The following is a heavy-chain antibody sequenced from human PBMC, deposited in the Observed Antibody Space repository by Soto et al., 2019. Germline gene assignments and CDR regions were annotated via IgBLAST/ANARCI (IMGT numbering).Heavy chain of an antibody. CDR1: GGSISSYY. Sequence: SETLSLTCTVSGGSISSYYWSWIRQPPGKGLEWIGYIYYSGSTNYNPSLKSRVTISVDTSKNQFSLKLSSVTAADTAVYYCARGSGITMVRGVTLDYWGQGTLVTVSS. J-gene: IGHJ4*02. V-gene: IGHV4-59*01. D-gene: IGHD3-10*01. CDR2: IYYSGST. CDR3: ARGSGITMVRGVTLDY.